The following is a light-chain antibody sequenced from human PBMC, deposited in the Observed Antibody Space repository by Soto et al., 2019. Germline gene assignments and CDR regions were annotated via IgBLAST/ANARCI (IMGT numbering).Light chain of an antibody. J-gene: IGKJ4*01. CDR1: QGLSSS. V-gene: IGKV1-9*01. CDR2: PAS. CDR3: QQLNAYPLT. Sequence: DIQLTQSPSFLSASVGDRVTITCRASQGLSSSLAWYQQRPGKAPQLLIYPASTLQSGVPARFSGSGSGTEITLTISSLQSEDFATYYCQQLNAYPLTFGGGTKVEIK.